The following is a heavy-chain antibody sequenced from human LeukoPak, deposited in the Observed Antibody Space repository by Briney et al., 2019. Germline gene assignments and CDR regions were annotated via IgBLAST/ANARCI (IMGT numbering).Heavy chain of an antibody. Sequence: SQTLSLTCVISGDRVSSNSAGWNWIRQSPSRGLEWLGGTYHRSNWYSDYGESVKSRITITRDTSKNQFSLQLNSVTPEDTAVYYCARDYSSSWYFQHWGQGTMVTVSS. CDR3: ARDYSSSWYFQH. D-gene: IGHD6-13*01. CDR1: GDRVSSNSAG. CDR2: TYHRSNWYS. J-gene: IGHJ1*01. V-gene: IGHV6-1*01.